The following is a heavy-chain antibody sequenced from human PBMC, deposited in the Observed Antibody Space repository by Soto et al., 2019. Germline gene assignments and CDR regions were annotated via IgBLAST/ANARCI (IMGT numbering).Heavy chain of an antibody. CDR3: ARDVVAATHRYYYYYGMDV. J-gene: IGHJ6*02. CDR2: IIPIFGTA. D-gene: IGHD2-15*01. CDR1: GGTFSSYA. Sequence: SVKVSCKASGGTFSSYAISWVRQAPGQGLEWMGGIIPIFGTANYAQKFQGRVTITADESTSTAYMELSSLRSEDTAVYYCARDVVAATHRYYYYYGMDVWGQGTTVTVSS. V-gene: IGHV1-69*13.